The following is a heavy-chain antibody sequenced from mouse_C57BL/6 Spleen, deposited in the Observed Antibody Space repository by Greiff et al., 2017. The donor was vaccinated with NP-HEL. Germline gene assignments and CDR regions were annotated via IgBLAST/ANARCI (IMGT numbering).Heavy chain of an antibody. CDR2: ISYDGSN. CDR3: ARVSDYYAMDY. Sequence: EVQLQQSGPGLVKPSQSLSLTCSVTGYSITSGYYWNWIRQFPGNKLEWMGYISYDGSNNYNPSLKNRISITRDTSTNQFFLKLNSVTTEDTATYYCARVSDYYAMDYWGQGTSVTVSS. V-gene: IGHV3-6*01. J-gene: IGHJ4*01. CDR1: GYSITSGYY.